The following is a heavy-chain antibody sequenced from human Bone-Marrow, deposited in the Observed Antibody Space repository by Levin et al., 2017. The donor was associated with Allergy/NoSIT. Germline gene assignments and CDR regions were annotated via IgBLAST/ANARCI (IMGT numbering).Heavy chain of an antibody. Sequence: GGSLRLSCAASGFTFSSYGMHWVRQAPGKGLEWVAVISYDGSNKYYADSVKGRFTISRDNSKNTLYLQMNSLRAEDTAVYYCLGSSWDFDYWGQGTLVTVSS. D-gene: IGHD6-13*01. V-gene: IGHV3-30*03. CDR3: LGSSWDFDY. CDR1: GFTFSSYG. CDR2: ISYDGSNK. J-gene: IGHJ4*02.